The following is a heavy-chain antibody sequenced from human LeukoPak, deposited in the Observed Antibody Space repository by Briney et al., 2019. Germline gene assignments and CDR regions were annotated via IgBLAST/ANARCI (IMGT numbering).Heavy chain of an antibody. CDR2: ISWNSGSI. Sequence: PGRSLRLSCAASGFTFDDYAMHWVRQAPGKGLEWISGISWNSGSIVYADSVKGRFTISRDNAKNSLYLQMNSLRAEDTALYYCAKDRIGDYGDLGGFDPWGQGTLVTVSS. CDR1: GFTFDDYA. D-gene: IGHD4-17*01. V-gene: IGHV3-9*01. J-gene: IGHJ5*02. CDR3: AKDRIGDYGDLGGFDP.